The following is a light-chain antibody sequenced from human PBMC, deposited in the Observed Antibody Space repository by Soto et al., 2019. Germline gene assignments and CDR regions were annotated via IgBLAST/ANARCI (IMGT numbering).Light chain of an antibody. CDR3: CAYAGSSTVV. CDR2: EDT. CDR1: FSDIGSYNL. V-gene: IGLV2-23*01. J-gene: IGLJ2*01. Sequence: QSVLTQPASVSGSPGQSITIACTGTFSDIGSYNLVSWYQQHPGKAPKLMIYEDTKRPSGVSNRFSGSKSGYTASLTISWLQAEDEAGYFCCAYAGSSTVVFGGGTKLTV.